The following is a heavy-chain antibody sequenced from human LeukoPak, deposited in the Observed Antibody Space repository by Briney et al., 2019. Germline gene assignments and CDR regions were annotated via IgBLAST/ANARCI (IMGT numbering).Heavy chain of an antibody. CDR1: GFTFSSYA. CDR2: ISYDGGKK. V-gene: IGHV3-30-3*01. J-gene: IGHJ4*02. D-gene: IGHD6-13*01. Sequence: PGGSLRLSCAASGFTFSSYAMHWVRQAPGKGLEWVAVISYDGGKKYYADSVKGRFTISRDNSKNTLYLQMNSLRTEDTAVYHCARDLAHWLPRVSFDYWGQGTLVTVSS. CDR3: ARDLAHWLPRVSFDY.